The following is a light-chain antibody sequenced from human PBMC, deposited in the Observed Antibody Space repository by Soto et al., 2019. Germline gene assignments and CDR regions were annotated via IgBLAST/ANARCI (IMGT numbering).Light chain of an antibody. V-gene: IGLV1-51*01. Sequence: QAVVTQPPSVSAAPGQRVTISCSGSSSNIGNNYVSWYQQVPTTAPKLLIYDDKRRPSGTPDRFTGSKSGTSATLDITGLQTGDEADYYCATWDSGLSALVFGGGTKVTVL. CDR2: DDK. CDR3: ATWDSGLSALV. J-gene: IGLJ3*02. CDR1: SSNIGNNY.